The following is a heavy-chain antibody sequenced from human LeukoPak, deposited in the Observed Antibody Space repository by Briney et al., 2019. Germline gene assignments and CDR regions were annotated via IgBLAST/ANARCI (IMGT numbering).Heavy chain of an antibody. CDR3: AKDQRGYGRIIHC. CDR1: GFTFSSYA. J-gene: IGHJ4*02. CDR2: VSGSGSST. V-gene: IGHV3-23*01. D-gene: IGHD3-10*01. Sequence: GGSLTLFCAASGFTFSSYAMSWVRQAPGKGLEWVSSVSGSGSSTYYADSVKGRFTISRDNSKNTLYLQMNSLRAEDTAVYYCAKDQRGYGRIIHCCGQGTLVTISS.